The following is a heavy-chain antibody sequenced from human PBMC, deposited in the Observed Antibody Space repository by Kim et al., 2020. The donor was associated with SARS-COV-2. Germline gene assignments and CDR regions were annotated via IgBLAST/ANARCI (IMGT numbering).Heavy chain of an antibody. Sequence: GGSLRLSCAASGFTFSSYWIHWVRQGPGKGLVWVSGISSDGSATSYADSVKGRFTISRDNAKNTLFLQMNSLRAEDTAVYYCARDLRPAGGGDWYFDLWGRGTLVTVSS. V-gene: IGHV3-74*01. CDR1: GFTFSSYW. CDR2: ISSDGSAT. CDR3: ARDLRPAGGGDWYFDL. J-gene: IGHJ2*01. D-gene: IGHD6-13*01.